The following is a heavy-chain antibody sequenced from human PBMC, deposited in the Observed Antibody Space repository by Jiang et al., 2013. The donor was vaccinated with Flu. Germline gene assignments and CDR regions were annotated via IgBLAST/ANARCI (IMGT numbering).Heavy chain of an antibody. V-gene: IGHV4-59*08. CDR2: IYSSGST. J-gene: IGHJ4*02. D-gene: IGHD5-18*01. Sequence: PGLVKPSETLPLTCTVSGGSISSYFWSWIRQPPGKGLEWIGYIYSSGSTNYNPSLKSRVTISVDTSKNQFSLKLSSVTAADTAVYYCARLGNAAMAAPVYWGQGTLVTVSS. CDR3: ARLGNAAMAAPVY. CDR1: GGSISSYF.